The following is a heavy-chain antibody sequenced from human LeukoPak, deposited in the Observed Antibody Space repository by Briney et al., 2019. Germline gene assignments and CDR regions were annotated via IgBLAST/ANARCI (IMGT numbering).Heavy chain of an antibody. D-gene: IGHD4-17*01. Sequence: PGGSLRLSCAASGFTFSSYAMSWVRQAPGKGLEWASAISGSGGSTYYADSVKGRFTISRDNSKNTLYLQMNSLRAEDTAVYYCAKASTVNYYYYYMDVWGKGTTVTVSS. J-gene: IGHJ6*03. CDR1: GFTFSSYA. CDR3: AKASTVNYYYYYMDV. V-gene: IGHV3-23*01. CDR2: ISGSGGST.